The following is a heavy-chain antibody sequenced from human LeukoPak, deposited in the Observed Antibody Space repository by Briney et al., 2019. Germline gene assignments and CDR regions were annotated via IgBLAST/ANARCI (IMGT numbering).Heavy chain of an antibody. CDR2: ISSSGRTI. CDR3: ATPTGSYGSAIDC. J-gene: IGHJ4*02. V-gene: IGHV3-48*03. D-gene: IGHD3-10*01. CDR1: GFTFSNYE. Sequence: GGSLRLSCAASGFTFSNYEMTWFRQAPGKGLEWVAYISSSGRTIHYADSVKGRFTISRDNAKSSLYLQMNSLRVEDTAVYYCATPTGSYGSAIDCWGQGTLVTVSS.